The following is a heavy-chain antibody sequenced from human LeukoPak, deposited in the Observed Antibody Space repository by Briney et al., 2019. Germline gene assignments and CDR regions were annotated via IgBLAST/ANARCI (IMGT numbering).Heavy chain of an antibody. J-gene: IGHJ4*02. CDR3: VRQAGRAGGQ. Sequence: PGGSLRLSCAASGFTFSSYWMHWVRQAPGKGLVWVSRIKSDGSTNYADSVKGRFTISRDNAKNLLHLQMNSLRVEDTAVYHCVRQAGRAGGQWGQGTLIAVSS. V-gene: IGHV3-74*01. CDR2: IKSDGST. CDR1: GFTFSSYW. D-gene: IGHD3-10*01.